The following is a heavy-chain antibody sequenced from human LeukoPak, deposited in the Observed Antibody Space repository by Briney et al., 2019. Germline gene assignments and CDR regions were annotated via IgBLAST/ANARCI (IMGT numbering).Heavy chain of an antibody. D-gene: IGHD2-15*01. J-gene: IGHJ4*02. Sequence: GGSLRLSCAASGFMFEDYSMHWVRQAPGKGLEWVSSISSSSSYIYYADSVKGRFTISRDNAKNSLYLQMNSLRAEDTAVYYCARSPRYCSGGSCYSGGDYWGQGTLVTVSS. CDR1: GFMFEDYS. V-gene: IGHV3-21*01. CDR2: ISSSSSYI. CDR3: ARSPRYCSGGSCYSGGDY.